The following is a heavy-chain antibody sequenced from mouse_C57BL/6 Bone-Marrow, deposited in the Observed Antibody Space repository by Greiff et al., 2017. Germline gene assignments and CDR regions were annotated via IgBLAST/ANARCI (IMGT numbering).Heavy chain of an antibody. V-gene: IGHV1-80*01. CDR3: ARGAY. Sequence: VMLVESGAELVKPGASVKISCKASGYAFSSYWMNWVQQRPGKGLEWIGQIFPGDGDTTYNGKFKGKATLTADKSSSTASMQLSSLTSEDAAVYFCARGAYWGQGTLVTVSA. CDR2: IFPGDGDT. CDR1: GYAFSSYW. J-gene: IGHJ3*01.